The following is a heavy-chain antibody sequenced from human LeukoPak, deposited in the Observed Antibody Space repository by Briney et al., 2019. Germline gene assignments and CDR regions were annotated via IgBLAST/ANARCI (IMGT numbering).Heavy chain of an antibody. J-gene: IGHJ2*01. Sequence: AGGSLRLSCAASGFTFSSYSMRWVRQAPGKGLGWVSSISSSSSYIYYADSVKGRFTISRDNAKNSLYLQMNSLRAEDTAVYYCARDWASGSYPTRWYFDLWGRGTLVTVSS. V-gene: IGHV3-21*01. CDR1: GFTFSSYS. CDR2: ISSSSSYI. CDR3: ARDWASGSYPTRWYFDL. D-gene: IGHD1-26*01.